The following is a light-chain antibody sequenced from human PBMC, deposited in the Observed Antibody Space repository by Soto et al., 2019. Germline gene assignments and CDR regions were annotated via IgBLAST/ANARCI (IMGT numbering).Light chain of an antibody. J-gene: IGKJ3*01. Sequence: EIVLTQSPGTLSLSPGERATLSCRASQSVGSSYLAWYQQKPGQAPRLLIFDASTRATGIPDRFSGSGSGTDFTLTISRLEPEDFAVYYCQHYGDSPGFTFGPGTKVVIK. V-gene: IGKV3-20*01. CDR1: QSVGSSY. CDR3: QHYGDSPGFT. CDR2: DAS.